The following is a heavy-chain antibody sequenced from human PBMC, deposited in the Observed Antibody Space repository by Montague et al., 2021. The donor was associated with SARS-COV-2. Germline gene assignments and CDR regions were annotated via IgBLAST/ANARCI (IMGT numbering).Heavy chain of an antibody. CDR2: IYYSGST. J-gene: IGHJ5*02. CDR1: GGSISSSSYY. D-gene: IGHD2-15*01. Sequence: SETLSLTCTASGGSISSSSYYWGWIRQPPGKGLEWIGSIYYSGSTYYNPSLKSRVTISVDTSKNQFSLKLSSVTAADTAVYYCARQEPIVVVVAAAGGWFDPWGQGTLVTVSS. V-gene: IGHV4-39*01. CDR3: ARQEPIVVVVAAAGGWFDP.